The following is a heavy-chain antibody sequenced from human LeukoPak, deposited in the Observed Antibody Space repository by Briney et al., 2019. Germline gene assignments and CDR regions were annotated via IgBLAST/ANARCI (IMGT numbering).Heavy chain of an antibody. J-gene: IGHJ4*02. CDR3: ARDASMITRWYFDY. CDR2: INSDGSTT. D-gene: IGHD3-16*01. Sequence: TGGSLRLSSAASGFTFSNYWMHWVRQAPGKGLVWVSRINSDGSTTSCADSVKGRFTISRDNAKNTLYLQMNSLRAEDTAVYYCARDASMITRWYFDYWGQGTLVTASS. CDR1: GFTFSNYW. V-gene: IGHV3-74*01.